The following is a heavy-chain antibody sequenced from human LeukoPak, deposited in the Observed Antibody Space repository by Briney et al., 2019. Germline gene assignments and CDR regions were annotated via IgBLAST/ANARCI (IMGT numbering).Heavy chain of an antibody. CDR3: AKDMVGAYWTNGVCYGPFDY. CDR2: ISWNSGSI. D-gene: IGHD2-8*01. Sequence: GGSLRLSCAASGFAFSTYSMNWVRQAPEKGLEWVSGISWNSGSIGYADSVKGRFTISRDNAKNSLYLQMNSLRAEDTALYYCAKDMVGAYWTNGVCYGPFDYWGQGTLVTVSS. V-gene: IGHV3-9*01. CDR1: GFAFSTYS. J-gene: IGHJ4*02.